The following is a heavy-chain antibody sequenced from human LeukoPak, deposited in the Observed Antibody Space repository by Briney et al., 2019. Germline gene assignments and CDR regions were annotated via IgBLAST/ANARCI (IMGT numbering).Heavy chain of an antibody. Sequence: TSETLSLTCTVSGXSISSYYWSWIRQPPGKGLEWIGYIYYSGSTNYNPSLKSRVTISLDTSKNQFSLQLSSVTAADTAVYYCARAGSYYYVDYWGQGTLVTVSS. J-gene: IGHJ4*02. CDR2: IYYSGST. D-gene: IGHD1-26*01. CDR1: GXSISSYY. V-gene: IGHV4-59*01. CDR3: ARAGSYYYVDY.